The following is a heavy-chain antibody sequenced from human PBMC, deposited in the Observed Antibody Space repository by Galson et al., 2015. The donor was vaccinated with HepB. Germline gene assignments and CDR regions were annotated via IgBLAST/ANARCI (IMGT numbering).Heavy chain of an antibody. CDR2: IYYSGST. J-gene: IGHJ5*02. CDR1: GGSISSGGYY. V-gene: IGHV4-31*03. D-gene: IGHD3-10*01. Sequence: LSLTCTVSGGSISSGGYYWTWIRQHPGKGLEWIGYIYYSGSTYYNPSLKSRVTISVDTSKNQFSLKLSSVTAADTAVYYCARGGSGSYYSIDNWFDPWGQGTLVTVSS. CDR3: ARGGSGSYYSIDNWFDP.